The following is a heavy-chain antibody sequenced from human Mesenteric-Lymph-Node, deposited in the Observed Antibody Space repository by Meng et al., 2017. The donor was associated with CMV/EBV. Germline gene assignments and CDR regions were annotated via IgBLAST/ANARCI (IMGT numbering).Heavy chain of an antibody. CDR2: IYYSGST. CDR3: ARDGDYYDSSGYNPFDY. CDR1: CGSISSSSYY. V-gene: IGHV4-39*07. J-gene: IGHJ4*02. Sequence: QLQLQESGPGLVKPSETLSLTCTVACGSISSSSYYWGWIRKPPGKGLEWIGNIYYSGSTYYKPSLKSRVTISVDTSKNQFSLKLSSVTAADTAVYYCARDGDYYDSSGYNPFDYWGQGTLVTVSS. D-gene: IGHD3-22*01.